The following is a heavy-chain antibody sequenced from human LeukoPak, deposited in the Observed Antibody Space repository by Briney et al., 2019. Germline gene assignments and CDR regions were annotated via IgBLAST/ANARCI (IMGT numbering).Heavy chain of an antibody. Sequence: PGGSLRLSCAASGFSVSSNYMSWVRQAPGKGLEWVSVIYSGGYIYYADSVKGRFTISRDNSKNTVYLQMNSLRAEDTAIYYCARDEAFDIWGQGTMVTVSS. J-gene: IGHJ3*02. V-gene: IGHV3-53*01. CDR3: ARDEAFDI. CDR1: GFSVSSNY. CDR2: IYSGGYI.